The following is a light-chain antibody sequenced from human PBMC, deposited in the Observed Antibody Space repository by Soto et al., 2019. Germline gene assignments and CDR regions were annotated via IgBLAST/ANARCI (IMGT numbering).Light chain of an antibody. Sequence: QAVVTQEPSLTVSPGGTVTLTCASSTGAVTSGYYPSWFQQKPGQAPRALIYSTSNKYSWTPARFSGSLLGGKAALTLSGVQPEDEAEYYCLLYYGGAAVFGGGTKLTVL. V-gene: IGLV7-43*01. CDR1: TGAVTSGYY. CDR3: LLYYGGAAV. J-gene: IGLJ3*02. CDR2: STS.